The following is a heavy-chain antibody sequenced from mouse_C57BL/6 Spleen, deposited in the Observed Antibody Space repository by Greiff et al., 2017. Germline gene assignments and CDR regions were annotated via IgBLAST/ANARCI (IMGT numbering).Heavy chain of an antibody. CDR1: GYTFTSYW. D-gene: IGHD2-4*01. V-gene: IGHV1-7*01. CDR3: ARTLLYYDYDEGYAMDY. J-gene: IGHJ4*01. Sequence: QVQLKESGAELAKPGASVKLSCKASGYTFTSYWMHWVKQRPGQGLEWIGYINPSSGYTKYNQKFKDKATLTADKSSSTAYMQLSSLTYEDSAVYYCARTLLYYDYDEGYAMDYWGQGTSVTVSS. CDR2: INPSSGYT.